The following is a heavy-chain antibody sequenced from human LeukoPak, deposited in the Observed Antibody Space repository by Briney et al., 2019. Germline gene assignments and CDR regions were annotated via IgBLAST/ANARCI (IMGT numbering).Heavy chain of an antibody. CDR2: INHSGST. J-gene: IGHJ4*02. CDR3: AREQYSSGWYYFDY. CDR1: GGSFSGYY. D-gene: IGHD6-19*01. Sequence: SETLSLTCAVYGGSFSGYYWSWIRQPPGKGLEWIGEINHSGSTNYNPSLKSRVTISVDTSKNQFSLKLSSVTAADTAVYYCAREQYSSGWYYFDYWGQGTLVTASS. V-gene: IGHV4-34*01.